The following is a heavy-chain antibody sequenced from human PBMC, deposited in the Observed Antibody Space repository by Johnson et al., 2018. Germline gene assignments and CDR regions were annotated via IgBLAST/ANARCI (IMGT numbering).Heavy chain of an antibody. CDR2: ISSSSSTI. J-gene: IGHJ3*02. Sequence: VQLVESGGGLVQPGGSLRLSCAASGFTFSSYSMNWVRQAPGKGLEWVSYISSSSSTIYYADSVKGRFTISRDNAKNSLYLQMNSLSAEDTAVYYCARAREMEGDDAFDIWGQGTMVTVSS. CDR3: ARAREMEGDDAFDI. V-gene: IGHV3-48*01. CDR1: GFTFSSYS. D-gene: IGHD5-24*01.